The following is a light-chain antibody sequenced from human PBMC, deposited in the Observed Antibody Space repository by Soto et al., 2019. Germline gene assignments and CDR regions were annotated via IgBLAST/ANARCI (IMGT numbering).Light chain of an antibody. CDR3: QQYTNWPWT. V-gene: IGKV3-15*01. Sequence: QSAAALSVSPGERVTLSCRASQSVRSNFAWYQRQPGQAPRLLIYDASTRATGIPARFSGSGSGAEFTLTISSLQSEDFAIYYCQQYTNWPWTFGQGTKV. CDR1: QSVRSN. CDR2: DAS. J-gene: IGKJ1*01.